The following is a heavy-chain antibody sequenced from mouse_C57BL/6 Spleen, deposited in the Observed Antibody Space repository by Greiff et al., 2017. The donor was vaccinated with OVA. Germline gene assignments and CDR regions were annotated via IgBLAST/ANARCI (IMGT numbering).Heavy chain of an antibody. CDR2: IDPSDSET. CDR1: GYTFTSYW. Sequence: QVQLQQPGAELVRPGSSVKLSCKAPGYTFTSYWMHWVKQRPIQGLEWIGNIDPSDSETHYNQKFKDKATLTVDKSSSTAYMQLSSLTSEDSAVYYCAREDGRGRYYAMDYWGQGTSVTVSS. V-gene: IGHV1-52*01. D-gene: IGHD1-1*02. CDR3: AREDGRGRYYAMDY. J-gene: IGHJ4*01.